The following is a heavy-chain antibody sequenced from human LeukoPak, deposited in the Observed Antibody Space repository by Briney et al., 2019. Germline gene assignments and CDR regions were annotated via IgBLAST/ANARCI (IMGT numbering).Heavy chain of an antibody. V-gene: IGHV3-23*01. Sequence: GGSLRLSCAASGFTFSNYAMSWVRQAPGKGLEWVSVISGSGVSTDYADSVKGRFTISRDSSKNTLYLQMNTLGAEDTAIYYCAKGTSFVITFGGLIADYWGQGTLVTVSS. J-gene: IGHJ4*02. D-gene: IGHD3-16*02. CDR3: AKGTSFVITFGGLIADY. CDR1: GFTFSNYA. CDR2: ISGSGVST.